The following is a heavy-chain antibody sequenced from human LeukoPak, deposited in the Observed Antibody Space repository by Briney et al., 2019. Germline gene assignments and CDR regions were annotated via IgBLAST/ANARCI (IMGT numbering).Heavy chain of an antibody. CDR2: INHSGST. CDR1: GFTFSDYY. J-gene: IGHJ4*02. CDR3: ARGLRMGYDFWSGYGGPKFDY. Sequence: PGGSLRLSCAASGFTFSDYYMSWIRQPPGKGLEWIGEINHSGSTNYNPSLKSRVTISVDTSKNQFSLKLSSVTAADTAVYYCARGLRMGYDFWSGYGGPKFDYWGQGTLVTVSS. D-gene: IGHD3-3*01. V-gene: IGHV4-34*01.